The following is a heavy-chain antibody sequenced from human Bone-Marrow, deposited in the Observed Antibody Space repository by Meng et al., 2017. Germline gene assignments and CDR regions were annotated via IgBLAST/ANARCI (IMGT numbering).Heavy chain of an antibody. Sequence: EGQLGGSGGGLFQPGGSLSLSCAASGFTFSSYWMHWVRQAPGKGLEWVSSISSSSSYIYYADSVKGRFTISRDNAKNSLYLQMNSLRAEDTAVYYCATNPLFDPWGQGTLVTVSS. CDR3: ATNPLFDP. J-gene: IGHJ5*02. CDR1: GFTFSSYW. CDR2: ISSSSSYI. D-gene: IGHD1-14*01. V-gene: IGHV3-21*01.